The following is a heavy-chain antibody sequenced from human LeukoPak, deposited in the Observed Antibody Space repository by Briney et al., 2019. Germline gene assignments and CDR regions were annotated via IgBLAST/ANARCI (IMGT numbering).Heavy chain of an antibody. CDR3: ARLWIQLWLPNWFDP. Sequence: SETLSLTCAVYGGSFSGYYWSWIRQPPGKGLEWIGEINHSGSTNYNPSLKSRVTISVDTSRNQFSLKLSSVTAADTAVYYCARLWIQLWLPNWFDPWGQETLVTVSS. CDR2: INHSGST. D-gene: IGHD5-18*01. J-gene: IGHJ5*02. CDR1: GGSFSGYY. V-gene: IGHV4-34*01.